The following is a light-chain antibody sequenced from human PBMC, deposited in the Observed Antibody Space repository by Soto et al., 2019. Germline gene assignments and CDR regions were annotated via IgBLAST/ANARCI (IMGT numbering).Light chain of an antibody. CDR1: GSNIGRNY. Sequence: QTVVTQPPSVSAAPGQKVTMSCSGGGSNIGRNYVSWHQQVPGTAPKLLIYENDKRTSGVPDRFSGSKSGTSATLGITGLQTGDEADYYCGTWDSILSIFVFGTGTKVTVL. CDR3: GTWDSILSIFV. V-gene: IGLV1-51*02. J-gene: IGLJ1*01. CDR2: END.